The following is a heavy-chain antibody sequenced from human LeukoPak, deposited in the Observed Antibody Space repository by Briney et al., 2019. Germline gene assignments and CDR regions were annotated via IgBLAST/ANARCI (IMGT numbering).Heavy chain of an antibody. D-gene: IGHD6-19*01. Sequence: PSETLSLTCTVSGGSISSSSYYWGWIRQPPGKELQWIASVYYSGRTNYSPSLKSRVTISVDTSKNQFSLKLSSVTAADTAVYYCARLSSGWYGWSQQHFDYWGQGTLVTVSS. CDR2: VYYSGRT. CDR3: ARLSSGWYGWSQQHFDY. V-gene: IGHV4-39*01. J-gene: IGHJ4*02. CDR1: GGSISSSSYY.